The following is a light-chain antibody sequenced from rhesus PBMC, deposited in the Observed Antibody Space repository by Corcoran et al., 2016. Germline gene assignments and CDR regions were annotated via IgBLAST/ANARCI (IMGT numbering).Light chain of an antibody. V-gene: IGLV2S7*01. Sequence: QSAPTPPPSVSESHGQSVAISCTGPSSDVGGYNYVSWYQQHPGKDPKLLIYEVTKRPSGVSDRFSGSKSGNTASLTISGLQAEDEADYYCCSYTTSGTFIFGPGTRLTVL. CDR1: SSDVGGYNY. J-gene: IGLJ1*01. CDR3: CSYTTSGTFI. CDR2: EVT.